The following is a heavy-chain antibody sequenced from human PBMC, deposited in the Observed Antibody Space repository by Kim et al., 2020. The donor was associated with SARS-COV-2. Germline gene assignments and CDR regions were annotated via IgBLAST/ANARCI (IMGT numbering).Heavy chain of an antibody. CDR2: ISASGGST. D-gene: IGHD3-10*01. J-gene: IGHJ4*02. CDR3: AKELTWFGETNFDY. V-gene: IGHV3-23*01. Sequence: GGSLRLSCAASGFTFSRNAMSWVRQIPGKGLEWVSSISASGGSTYYADSVKGRFTISRDNSKNTLYLQMNSLRAEDTAVYYCAKELTWFGETNFDYWGQGTLVTVSS. CDR1: GFTFSRNA.